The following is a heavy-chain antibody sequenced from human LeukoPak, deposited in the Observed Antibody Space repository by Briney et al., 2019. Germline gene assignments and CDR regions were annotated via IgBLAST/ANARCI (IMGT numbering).Heavy chain of an antibody. CDR2: ISWNSGSI. J-gene: IGHJ4*02. V-gene: IGHV3-9*01. CDR1: GFTFDDYA. D-gene: IGHD4-17*01. Sequence: GRSLRLSCAASGFTFDDYAMPWVRQAPGKGLEWVSGISWNSGSIGYADSVKGRFTISRDNAKNSLYLQMNSLRAEDTALYYCAKDTYGDSYYFDYWGQGTLVTVSS. CDR3: AKDTYGDSYYFDY.